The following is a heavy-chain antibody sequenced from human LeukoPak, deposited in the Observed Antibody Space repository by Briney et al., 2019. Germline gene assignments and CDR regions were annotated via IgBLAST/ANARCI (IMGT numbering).Heavy chain of an antibody. CDR2: IDSGGRT. CDR1: GFTVSSNY. D-gene: IGHD3-22*01. V-gene: IGHV3-66*02. J-gene: IGHJ4*02. Sequence: GGSLRLSCAASGFTVSSNYMNWVRQAPGKGLEWVSVIDSGGRTFYADSVKGRFTISRGNSKNTLYLQMNSLIAEDTAVYYCARGHYYDSSGLDYWGQGTLVTVSS. CDR3: ARGHYYDSSGLDY.